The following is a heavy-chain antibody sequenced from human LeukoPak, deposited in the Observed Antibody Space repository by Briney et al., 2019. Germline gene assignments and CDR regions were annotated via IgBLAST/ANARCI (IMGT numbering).Heavy chain of an antibody. J-gene: IGHJ3*02. CDR3: ARIRNYHLQEAVDI. CDR1: GFPFTSYG. D-gene: IGHD2/OR15-2a*01. Sequence: ASVKVSCKASGFPFTSYGFSWVRQAPGQGIEWMGWISAYNGDTKYAQKFLGRVTMTMDTSTSTVYMELMSLRYDDTAMYYCARIRNYHLQEAVDIWGQGTMVTVSS. CDR2: ISAYNGDT. V-gene: IGHV1-18*01.